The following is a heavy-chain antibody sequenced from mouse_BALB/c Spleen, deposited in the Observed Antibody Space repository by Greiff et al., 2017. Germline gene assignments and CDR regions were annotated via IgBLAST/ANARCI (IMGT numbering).Heavy chain of an antibody. CDR2: LNPSNGGT. CDR1: GYTFTSSY. CDR3: TRRCYWYFDV. J-gene: IGHJ1*01. V-gene: IGHV1-53*01. Sequence: VQLQQSGAELVKPGASVKLSCKASGYTFTSSYMYWVKQRPGQGLEWIGDLNPSNGGTNFNEKFKSKATLTVDKSSSTAYMQLSSLTSEDSAVYYCTRRCYWYFDVWGAGTTVTVSS.